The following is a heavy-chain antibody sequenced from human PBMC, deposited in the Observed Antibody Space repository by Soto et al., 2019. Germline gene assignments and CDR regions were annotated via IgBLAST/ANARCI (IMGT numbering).Heavy chain of an antibody. Sequence: GGSLRLSCAASGFTFSSYAMSWVRQAPGKGLEWVSVISGSGEITYYADSVKGQFTISRDNSKNTLYLQMNSLRAEDTAVYYCAKRTTGYCSGGICYDFDYWGQGSLVTV. CDR2: ISGSGEIT. CDR3: AKRTTGYCSGGICYDFDY. D-gene: IGHD2-15*01. V-gene: IGHV3-23*01. CDR1: GFTFSSYA. J-gene: IGHJ4*02.